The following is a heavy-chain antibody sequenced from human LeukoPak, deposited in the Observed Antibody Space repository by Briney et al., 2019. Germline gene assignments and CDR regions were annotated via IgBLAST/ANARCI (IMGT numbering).Heavy chain of an antibody. V-gene: IGHV4-59*08. CDR3: ARLLTNGYNFEYFDY. CDR2: IYYSGST. Sequence: ETLSLTCTVSGGSISSYYWSWIRQPPGKGLEWIGYIYYSGSTNYNPSLKSRVTISVDTSKNQFSLKLSSVTAADTAVYYCARLLTNGYNFEYFDYWGQGTLVTVSS. D-gene: IGHD5-24*01. J-gene: IGHJ4*02. CDR1: GGSISSYY.